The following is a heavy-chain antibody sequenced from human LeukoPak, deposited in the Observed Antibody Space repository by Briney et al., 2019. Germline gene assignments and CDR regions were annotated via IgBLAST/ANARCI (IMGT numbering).Heavy chain of an antibody. D-gene: IGHD6-19*01. CDR2: INHNGNVN. CDR3: ARARYSSGSDP. Sequence: GGSLRLSCAASGFTFSSYWMNWARQAPGKGLEWVASINHNGNVNYYVDSVKGRFTISRDNAKNSPYLQMSNLRAEDTAVYFCARARYSSGSDPWGQGTLVTVSS. CDR1: GFTFSSYW. V-gene: IGHV3-7*03. J-gene: IGHJ5*02.